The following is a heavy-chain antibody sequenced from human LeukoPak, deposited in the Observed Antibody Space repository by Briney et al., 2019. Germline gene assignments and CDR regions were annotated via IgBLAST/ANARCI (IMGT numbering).Heavy chain of an antibody. CDR3: TRKKSSSWYDENWFDS. CDR2: IRSKANSYAT. J-gene: IGHJ5*01. Sequence: GGSLRLSCAASGFTFSGSAMHWVRQASGKGLEWVGRIRSKANSYATAYAASVKGRFTISRDDSKNTAYLQMNSLKTEDTAVYYCTRKKSSSWYDENWFDSWGQGTLVTVSS. V-gene: IGHV3-73*01. D-gene: IGHD6-13*01. CDR1: GFTFSGSA.